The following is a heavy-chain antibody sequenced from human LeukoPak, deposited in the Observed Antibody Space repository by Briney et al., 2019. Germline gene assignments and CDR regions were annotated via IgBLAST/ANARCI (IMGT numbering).Heavy chain of an antibody. CDR1: GFTFSNYG. D-gene: IGHD6-13*01. J-gene: IGHJ4*02. V-gene: IGHV3-33*06. CDR3: AKVVQYTASTGTGLDY. CDR2: IWYDGSYK. Sequence: GESLKISCAASGFTFSNYGMHWVRQAPGKGLDWVAVIWYDGSYKYYADSVKGRFTISRDNSKNTLYLQMNSLRAEDTAVYYCAKVVQYTASTGTGLDYWGQGTLVTVSS.